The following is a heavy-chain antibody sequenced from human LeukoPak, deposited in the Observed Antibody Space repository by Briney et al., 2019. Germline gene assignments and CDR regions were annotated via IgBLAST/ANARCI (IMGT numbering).Heavy chain of an antibody. D-gene: IGHD5-12*01. J-gene: IGHJ4*02. CDR2: ISSSSSYI. Sequence: GGSLRLSCAASGFTFSSYSMNWVRQAPGEGLEWVSSISSSSSYIYYADSVKGRFTISRDNSKNTLYLQMNSLRAEDTAVYYCAKAERFSGTKTPDYWGQGSLVIVSS. V-gene: IGHV3-21*04. CDR1: GFTFSSYS. CDR3: AKAERFSGTKTPDY.